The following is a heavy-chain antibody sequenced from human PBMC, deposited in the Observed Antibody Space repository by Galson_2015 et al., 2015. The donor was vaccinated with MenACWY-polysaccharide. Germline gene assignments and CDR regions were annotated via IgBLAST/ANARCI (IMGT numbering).Heavy chain of an antibody. Sequence: SLRLSCAASGFTFSSASMNWVRQAPGKGLEWVGRIKGTTDGGTVGYAAPVRGRFTVARDDSKNKPYLQMNSLRTEDTAVYYCGYSSGTYYNVWGQGTLVTVSS. CDR2: IKGTTDGGTV. V-gene: IGHV3-15*01. CDR1: GFTFSSAS. J-gene: IGHJ4*02. CDR3: GYSSGTYYNV. D-gene: IGHD3-10*01.